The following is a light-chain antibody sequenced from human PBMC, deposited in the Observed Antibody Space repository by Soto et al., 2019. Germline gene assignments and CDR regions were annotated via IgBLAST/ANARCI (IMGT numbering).Light chain of an antibody. V-gene: IGKV3-15*01. CDR2: GAS. J-gene: IGKJ2*01. CDR1: QSLSSN. Sequence: EIVMTQSPATLSVSPGERATLSCRASQSLSSNLAWYQQKPGQAPRLLIYGASTRATGIPARFSGSGSGTEFTLTISRLEPEDFAVYYCQQYGSTPYTFGQGTKLEIK. CDR3: QQYGSTPYT.